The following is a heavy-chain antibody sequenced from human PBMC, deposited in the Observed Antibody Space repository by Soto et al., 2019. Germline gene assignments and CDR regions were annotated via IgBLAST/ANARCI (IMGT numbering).Heavy chain of an antibody. CDR1: GFTFSSYD. CDR2: IGTAGDT. Sequence: GGSLRLSCAASGFTFSSYDMHWVRQATGKGLEWVSAIGTAGDTYYPGSVKGRFTISRENAKNSLYLQMNSLRAEATAVYYCARDIAAAPAYGMDVWGQGTTVTVSS. V-gene: IGHV3-13*01. D-gene: IGHD6-13*01. CDR3: ARDIAAAPAYGMDV. J-gene: IGHJ6*02.